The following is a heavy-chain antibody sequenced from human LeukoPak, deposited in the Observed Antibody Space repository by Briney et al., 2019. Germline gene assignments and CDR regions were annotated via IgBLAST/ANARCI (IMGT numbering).Heavy chain of an antibody. Sequence: SETLSLTCAVYGGSFSGYYWSWIRQPPGKGLEWIGEINHSGSTNYNPSLKSRVTISVDTSKNQFSLKLSSVTAADKAVYYCARGYQLLDYWGQGTLVTVSS. V-gene: IGHV4-34*01. CDR2: INHSGST. D-gene: IGHD2-2*01. J-gene: IGHJ4*02. CDR3: ARGYQLLDY. CDR1: GGSFSGYY.